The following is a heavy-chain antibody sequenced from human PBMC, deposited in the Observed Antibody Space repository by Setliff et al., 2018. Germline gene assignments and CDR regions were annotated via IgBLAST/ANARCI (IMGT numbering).Heavy chain of an antibody. D-gene: IGHD5-12*01. CDR2: IEPSDSYT. Sequence: GESLKISCKGSGYSFTSYWISWVRQMPGKGLEWMGRIEPSDSYTNYSPSFQGHVTISADKSISTAYLQWSSLKASDTAMYYCAILRGYSGYDVLNYYSSMDVWGKGTTVTVSS. CDR3: AILRGYSGYDVLNYYSSMDV. J-gene: IGHJ6*03. CDR1: GYSFTSYW. V-gene: IGHV5-10-1*01.